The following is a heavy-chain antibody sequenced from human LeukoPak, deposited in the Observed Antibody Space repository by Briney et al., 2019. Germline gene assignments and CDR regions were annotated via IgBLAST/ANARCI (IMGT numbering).Heavy chain of an antibody. D-gene: IGHD3-10*01. CDR1: GYTFITYG. Sequence: ASVKVSCKASGYTFITYGISWVRQAPGQGLEWLGWISTYNGNTDYAQNLQGRVTLTTDTSTGTAYMELRSLRSDDTAMYYCTRGTYFDYWGQGTLVTVSS. J-gene: IGHJ4*02. CDR2: ISTYNGNT. V-gene: IGHV1-18*01. CDR3: TRGTYFDY.